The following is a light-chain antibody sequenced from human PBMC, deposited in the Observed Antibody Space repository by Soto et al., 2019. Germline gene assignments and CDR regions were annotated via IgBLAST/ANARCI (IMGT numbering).Light chain of an antibody. V-gene: IGKV1-9*01. J-gene: IGKJ4*01. CDR2: AAS. CDR3: QQLNSYPLT. Sequence: DIQLTQSPSFLSASVGDRVTITCRASQGISSYLAWYQQKPGKAPKLLIYAASTLQSGVPSRFSGSGSGTEFTLTIGSLQREDFATYYCQQLNSYPLTFGGGTKVEIK. CDR1: QGISSY.